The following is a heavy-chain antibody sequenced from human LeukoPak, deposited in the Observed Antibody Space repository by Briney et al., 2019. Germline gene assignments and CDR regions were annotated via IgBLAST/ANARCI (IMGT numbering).Heavy chain of an antibody. CDR2: INPNSGGT. Sequence: ASVKVSCKASGYTFTGYYMHWVRQAPGQGLEWMGWINPNSGGTNYAQKFQGRVTMTRDTSISTAYMELSRLRSDDTAVYCCARDTRVAGSSYPFYWGQGTLVTVSS. CDR1: GYTFTGYY. J-gene: IGHJ4*02. D-gene: IGHD6-19*01. V-gene: IGHV1-2*02. CDR3: ARDTRVAGSSYPFY.